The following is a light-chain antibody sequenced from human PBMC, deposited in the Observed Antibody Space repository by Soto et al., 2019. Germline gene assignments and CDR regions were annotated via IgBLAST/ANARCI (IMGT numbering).Light chain of an antibody. Sequence: QLVLTQSPSASASLGASVRLTCTLSSGHSSYAIAWHQQQPEKGPRFLMRFDNDGSHIKGDGIPDRLSGSSSGAERYLTISSLQSDDEADYSCQTWGTGFQVFGGGTKVTVL. V-gene: IGLV4-69*01. J-gene: IGLJ2*01. CDR2: FDNDGSH. CDR1: SGHSSYA. CDR3: QTWGTGFQV.